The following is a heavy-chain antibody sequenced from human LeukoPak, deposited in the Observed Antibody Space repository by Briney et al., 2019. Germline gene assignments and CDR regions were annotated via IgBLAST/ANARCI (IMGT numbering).Heavy chain of an antibody. Sequence: SETLSLTCTVSGGSISSSDYYWGWIRQPPGKGLEWIGSIYYSGSTYYNPSLKSRVTISVDTSKNQFSLKLSSVTAADTAVYYCARDLSIAAAIADYWGQRTLVTVSS. CDR1: GGSISSSDYY. J-gene: IGHJ4*02. CDR3: ARDLSIAAAIADY. CDR2: IYYSGST. D-gene: IGHD6-13*01. V-gene: IGHV4-39*07.